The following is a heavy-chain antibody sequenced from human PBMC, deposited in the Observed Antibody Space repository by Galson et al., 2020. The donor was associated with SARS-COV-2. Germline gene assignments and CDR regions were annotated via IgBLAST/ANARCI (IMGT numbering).Heavy chain of an antibody. CDR1: GFTFSSSA. J-gene: IGHJ4*02. CDR2: ISYDGTTR. Sequence: QLGESLKISCAASGFTFSSSAMHWVRQAPGKGLEWVSIISYDGTTRYNSDSVKGRFTISRDISKNTLYLQMNRLRPEDTGVYYCARETDDQSSGWWDYWRQAPLITVSP. D-gene: IGHD3-22*01. V-gene: IGHV3-30*04. CDR3: ARETDDQSSGWWDY.